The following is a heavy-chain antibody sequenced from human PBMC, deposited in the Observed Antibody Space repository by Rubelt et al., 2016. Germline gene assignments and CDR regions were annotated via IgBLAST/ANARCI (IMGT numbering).Heavy chain of an antibody. V-gene: IGHV3-23*01. J-gene: IGHJ4*02. CDR3: AKRRYCGGDCYFDY. D-gene: IGHD2-21*02. CDR2: LSGSGGST. Sequence: GEGLEWVSALSGSGGSTYYADSVKGRFTISRDNSKNTLYLQRNSLRAEDTPVYYCAKRRYCGGDCYFDYWGQGTLVTVSS.